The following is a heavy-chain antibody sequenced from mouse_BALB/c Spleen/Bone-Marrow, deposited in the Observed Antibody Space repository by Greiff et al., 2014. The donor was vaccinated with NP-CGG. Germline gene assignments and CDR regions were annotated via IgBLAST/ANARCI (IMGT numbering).Heavy chain of an antibody. Sequence: EVKLMESGTVVARPGTSVRMSCKASGYTFTTYWMHWVKQRPGQGLEWIGAFNPRNSDSHYNQKFKAKAELTAVTSANTAYMELSSLTDEDSAVYYCTSPGDYGYYGLAYWGQGTLVTVSA. J-gene: IGHJ3*01. CDR3: TSPGDYGYYGLAY. V-gene: IGHV1-5*01. CDR1: GYTFTTYW. D-gene: IGHD1-2*01. CDR2: FNPRNSDS.